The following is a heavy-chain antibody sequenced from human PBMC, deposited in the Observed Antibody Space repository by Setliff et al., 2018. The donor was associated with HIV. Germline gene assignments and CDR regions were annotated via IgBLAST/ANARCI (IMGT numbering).Heavy chain of an antibody. D-gene: IGHD3-22*01. V-gene: IGHV1-69*13. CDR3: ARGGGYPLSRGGLDP. J-gene: IGHJ5*02. Sequence: SVKVSCKASGGTVSSYAITWVRQAPGQGLEWMGDFIPGTANYAQKFQGRVTITADESTSTASMELSSLRSDDTAVYYCARGGGYPLSRGGLDPWGQGTLVTVSS. CDR2: FIPGTA. CDR1: GGTVSSYA.